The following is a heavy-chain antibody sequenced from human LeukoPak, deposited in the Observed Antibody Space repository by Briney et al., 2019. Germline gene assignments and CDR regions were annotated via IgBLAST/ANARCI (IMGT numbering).Heavy chain of an antibody. D-gene: IGHD5-18*01. V-gene: IGHV3-23*01. Sequence: QAGGSLRLSCAASGFTFSSYAMHWVRQAPGKGLEWVSSLISSGTTTYYADSVKGRFTISRDNSKNTVHLQMDSLRAEDSAVYYCAKNAGYSYGLYYFDYWGQGTLVTVSS. CDR3: AKNAGYSYGLYYFDY. CDR2: LISSGTTT. CDR1: GFTFSSYA. J-gene: IGHJ4*02.